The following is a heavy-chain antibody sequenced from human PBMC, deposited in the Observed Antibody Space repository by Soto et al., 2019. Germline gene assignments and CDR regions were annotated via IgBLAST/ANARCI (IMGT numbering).Heavy chain of an antibody. Sequence: ASVKVSCKASGYTFTGYYMHWVRQAPGQGLEWMGWINPNSGGTNYAQKFQGWVTMTRDTSISTAYMELSRLRSDDTAVYYCARGCESSSLDAFDIWGQGTMVTRLL. CDR2: INPNSGGT. CDR1: GYTFTGYY. CDR3: ARGCESSSLDAFDI. J-gene: IGHJ3*02. V-gene: IGHV1-2*04. D-gene: IGHD6-13*01.